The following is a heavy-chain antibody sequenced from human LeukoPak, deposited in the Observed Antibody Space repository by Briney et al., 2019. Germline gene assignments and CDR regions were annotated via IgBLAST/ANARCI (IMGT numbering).Heavy chain of an antibody. V-gene: IGHV3-21*01. D-gene: IGHD3-16*01. CDR2: ISTSSSYI. CDR3: VRDTFSPDAFDI. CDR1: GFTFSCYS. Sequence: PGGSLRLSCAASGFTFSCYSMNWVRQAPGKGLEWVSSISTSSSYIYSADSVKGRFTISRDNAKNSLYLQMNSLRAEDTAVYYCVRDTFSPDAFDIWGQGTMVTVSS. J-gene: IGHJ3*02.